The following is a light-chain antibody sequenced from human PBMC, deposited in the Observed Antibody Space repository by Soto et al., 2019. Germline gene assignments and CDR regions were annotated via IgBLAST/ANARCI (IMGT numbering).Light chain of an antibody. CDR2: LGS. J-gene: IGKJ1*01. V-gene: IGKV2-28*01. CDR1: QILLHSNGYNY. CDR3: MQALQNPWT. Sequence: DIVMTQSPLSQPVTPGEPASMSCRSSQILLHSNGYNYLDWYLQKPGQSPQLLIYLGSNRASGVPDRFSGSGSGTDFTLKISRVEAEDVGVYYCMQALQNPWTFGQGTKVEIK.